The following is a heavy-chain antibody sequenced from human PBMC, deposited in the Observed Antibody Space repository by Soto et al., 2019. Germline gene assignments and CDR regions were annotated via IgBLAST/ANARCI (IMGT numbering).Heavy chain of an antibody. D-gene: IGHD3-10*02. Sequence: QVRLVQSGAEVKEPGDSVRVSCEASGYTFTAYHIHWVRQAPGQGLEWMGWINPKFGDTGYAQDFQGRVSMTSDMSISTVYMEVSRLTSDDTAIYYCARNMDYYYGRGRGNGHGVWGQGTTVTVFS. J-gene: IGHJ6*02. CDR2: INPKFGDT. CDR1: GYTFTAYH. V-gene: IGHV1-2*02. CDR3: ARNMDYYYGRGRGNGHGV.